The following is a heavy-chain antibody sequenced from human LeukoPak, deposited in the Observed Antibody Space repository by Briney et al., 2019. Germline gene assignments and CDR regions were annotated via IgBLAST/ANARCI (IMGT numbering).Heavy chain of an antibody. Sequence: PSETLSLTCTVSGGSISSYYLSWIRQPPGKGLEWIGYIYYGGSTNYNPSLKSRVTISADTSKSQFSLKLSSVTAADTAVYYCARVGYYYYGMDVWGQGTTVTVSS. V-gene: IGHV4-59*01. CDR1: GGSISSYY. J-gene: IGHJ6*02. CDR3: ARVGYYYYGMDV. CDR2: IYYGGST.